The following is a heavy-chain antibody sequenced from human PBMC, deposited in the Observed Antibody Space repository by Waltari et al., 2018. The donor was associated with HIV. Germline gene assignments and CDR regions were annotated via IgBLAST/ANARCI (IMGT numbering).Heavy chain of an antibody. CDR2: IWYDGSNK. Sequence: QVQLVESGGGVVQPGRSLRLYCAASGITFSSYGMHWVRQAPGKGLEWVAVIWYDGSNKYYADSVKGRFTISRDNSKNTLYLQMNSLRAEDTAVYYCARDVGYYDSSGYFDYWGQGTLVTVSS. CDR3: ARDVGYYDSSGYFDY. CDR1: GITFSSYG. D-gene: IGHD3-22*01. V-gene: IGHV3-33*01. J-gene: IGHJ4*02.